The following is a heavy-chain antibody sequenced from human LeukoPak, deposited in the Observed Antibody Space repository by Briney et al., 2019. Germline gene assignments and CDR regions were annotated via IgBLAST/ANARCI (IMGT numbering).Heavy chain of an antibody. CDR1: GYSISSGYY. CDR2: IYHSGST. V-gene: IGHV4-38-2*02. Sequence: SETLSLTCTVSGYSISSGYYWGWIRQPPGKGLEWIGSIYHSGSTNYNPSLKSRVTISVDTSKNQFSLKLSSVTAADTAVYYCARLNKPGWFDPWGQGTLVTVSS. J-gene: IGHJ5*02. D-gene: IGHD1-14*01. CDR3: ARLNKPGWFDP.